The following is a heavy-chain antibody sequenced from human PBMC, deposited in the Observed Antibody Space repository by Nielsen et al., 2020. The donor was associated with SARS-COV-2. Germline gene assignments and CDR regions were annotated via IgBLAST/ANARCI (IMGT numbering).Heavy chain of an antibody. V-gene: IGHV4-30-4*01. J-gene: IGHJ6*02. CDR2: IYYSGST. Sequence: SEILSLTCTVSGGSISSGDYYWSWIRQPPGKGLEWIGYIYYSGSTYYNPSLKGRVTISVDTSKNQFSLKLSSVTAADTAVYYCAKEDEGDYYGIDVWGQGTTVTVSS. CDR1: GGSISSGDYY. CDR3: AKEDEGDYYGIDV.